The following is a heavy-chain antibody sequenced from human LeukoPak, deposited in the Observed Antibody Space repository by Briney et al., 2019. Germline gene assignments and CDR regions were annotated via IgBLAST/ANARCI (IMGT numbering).Heavy chain of an antibody. J-gene: IGHJ4*02. D-gene: IGHD3-10*01. CDR2: ISAYSGNT. CDR1: GYTFTSYG. Sequence: ASVKVSCKASGYTFTSYGISWVRQAPGQGLEWMGWISAYSGNTNYAQKLQGRVTMTTDTSTSTAYMELRSLRSDDTAVYYCARDLFEYYYGSGSRGYFDYWGQGTLVTVSS. CDR3: ARDLFEYYYGSGSRGYFDY. V-gene: IGHV1-18*01.